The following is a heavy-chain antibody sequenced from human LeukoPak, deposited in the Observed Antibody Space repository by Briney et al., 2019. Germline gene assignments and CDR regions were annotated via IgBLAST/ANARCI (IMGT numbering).Heavy chain of an antibody. J-gene: IGHJ4*02. D-gene: IGHD1-26*01. CDR1: GFTFGDYA. V-gene: IGHV3-49*03. CDR2: IRSKAYGGTT. CDR3: TREWELPGTDFDY. Sequence: PGGSLRLSCTASGFTFGDYAMSWFRQAPGKGLEWVGFIRSKAYGGTTEYAASVKGRFTISRDESKSIAYLQMNSLKTEDTAVYYCTREWELPGTDFDYWGQGTLVTVSS.